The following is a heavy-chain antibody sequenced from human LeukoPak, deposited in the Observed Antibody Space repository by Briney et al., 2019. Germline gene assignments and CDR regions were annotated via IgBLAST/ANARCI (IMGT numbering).Heavy chain of an antibody. CDR1: DDSITIYY. D-gene: IGHD1-26*01. CDR3: ARGSWKGATTYYFDY. V-gene: IGHV4-59*01. J-gene: IGHJ4*02. Sequence: SETLSLTCTVSDDSITIYYWSWIRQPPGKGLEWIGYIYYSGSTNYNPSLKSRVTISVDTSKNQLSLKLSSVTAADTAVYYCARGSWKGATTYYFDYWGQGTLVTVSS. CDR2: IYYSGST.